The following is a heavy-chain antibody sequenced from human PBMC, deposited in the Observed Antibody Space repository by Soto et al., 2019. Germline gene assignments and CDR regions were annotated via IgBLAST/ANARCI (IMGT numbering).Heavy chain of an antibody. CDR3: ASLGYCSGGSCYEDWYFDF. CDR2: ISSSSSTI. Sequence: LRHSCTASGVNISDFYMSCIRQTPGKGLEWVSYISSSSSTIYYADSVKGRFTISRDNAKNSLYLQMNSLRAEDTAVYYCASLGYCSGGSCYEDWYFDFWGRGTLVTV. CDR1: GVNISDFY. J-gene: IGHJ2*01. D-gene: IGHD2-15*01. V-gene: IGHV3-11*04.